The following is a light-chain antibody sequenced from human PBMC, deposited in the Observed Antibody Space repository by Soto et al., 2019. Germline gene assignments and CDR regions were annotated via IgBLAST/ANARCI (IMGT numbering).Light chain of an antibody. CDR1: QSISSW. J-gene: IGKJ1*01. CDR3: QQYNSNPWT. V-gene: IGKV1-5*01. Sequence: IQMTQSHSTLSASVGDRVTITCRASQSISSWLAWYQQKPGKAPKLLIFDASSLESGVPSRFSGSGSGTEFTLTITSLQPDEFATYYCQQYNSNPWTFGLGTKVDI. CDR2: DAS.